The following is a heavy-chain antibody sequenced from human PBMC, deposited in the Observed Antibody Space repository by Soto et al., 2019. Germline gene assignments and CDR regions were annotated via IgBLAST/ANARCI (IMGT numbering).Heavy chain of an antibody. V-gene: IGHV1-3*01. J-gene: IGHJ4*02. CDR1: GYTFTSYA. CDR2: INAGNGNT. Sequence: ASVKVSCKASGYTFTSYAMHWVRQAPGQRLEWMGWINAGNGNTKYSQKFQGRVTITRDTSASTAYMELSSLRSEDTAVYYCARDRFVDTAMGYYFDYWGQGTLVTVSS. CDR3: ARDRFVDTAMGYYFDY. D-gene: IGHD5-18*01.